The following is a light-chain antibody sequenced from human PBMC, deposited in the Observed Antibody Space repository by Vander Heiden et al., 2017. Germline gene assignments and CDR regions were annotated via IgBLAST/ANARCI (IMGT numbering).Light chain of an antibody. V-gene: IGKV1-9*01. Sequence: DIQLTQSPSFLSASVAARVPITCRASQSVSSYLDWYQQKPGKAPKLLIYAASTWQSGVPSRFSGSGSGTEFTLTISSLQPEDFGTYYCQQLNSSPLTFGGGTKVEIK. CDR1: QSVSSY. CDR2: AAS. CDR3: QQLNSSPLT. J-gene: IGKJ4*01.